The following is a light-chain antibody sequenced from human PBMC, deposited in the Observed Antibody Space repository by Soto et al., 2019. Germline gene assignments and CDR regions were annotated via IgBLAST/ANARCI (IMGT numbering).Light chain of an antibody. CDR1: SSNIGDNT. CDR3: AAWDDSLFWV. J-gene: IGLJ3*02. CDR2: SNN. Sequence: QSVLTQPPSASGNPVQRVTISWSGGSSNIGDNTVNWDQQLPGTAPKLLIYSNNQRPSGVPDRFSGSKSGTSSSLAISGLQSEYEADYYCAAWDDSLFWVFGGGTKLTVL. V-gene: IGLV1-44*01.